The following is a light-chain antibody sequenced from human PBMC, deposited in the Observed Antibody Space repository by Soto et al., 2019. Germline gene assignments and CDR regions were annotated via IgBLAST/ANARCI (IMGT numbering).Light chain of an antibody. CDR3: QQSYNAPYS. CDR2: SSS. V-gene: IGKV1-39*01. Sequence: DIQMTQSPSSLSVSVGDRVTITCRASQNIVTSLNWYQRKLGRAPTLLIYSSSTLQSGAPSRFSVGGSGTDFTLTINSLQHEDFATYSCQQSYNAPYSFGHGTMLGIK. J-gene: IGKJ2*01. CDR1: QNIVTS.